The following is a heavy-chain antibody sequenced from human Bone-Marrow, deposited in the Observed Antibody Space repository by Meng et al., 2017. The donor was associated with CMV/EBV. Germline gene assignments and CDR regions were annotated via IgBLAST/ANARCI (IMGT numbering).Heavy chain of an antibody. V-gene: IGHV3-20*03. CDR1: GFSLYDYG. CDR2: INWNGGST. Sequence: SGFSLYDYGMGWVRQAPGEGREWFCGINWNGGSTGYADSVKGRFTISRDNAKNSLYLQMNSLRAEDTALYYCARDPYCGGDCYFDYWGQGTLVTVPS. J-gene: IGHJ4*02. D-gene: IGHD2-21*01. CDR3: ARDPYCGGDCYFDY.